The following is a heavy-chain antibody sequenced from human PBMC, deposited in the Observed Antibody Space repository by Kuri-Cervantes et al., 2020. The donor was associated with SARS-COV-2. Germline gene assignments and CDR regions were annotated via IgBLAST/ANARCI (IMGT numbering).Heavy chain of an antibody. Sequence: GGSLRLSCAASGFNSSRTDMHWVRQAPGKGLEWVAVISHDGKNKKCIASGKGRFTISGDNSQNTLYLHMKSLRSEDTAMYYCAKDRVGVQDFWGQGTLVTVSS. CDR3: AKDRVGVQDF. D-gene: IGHD2-21*01. CDR1: GFNSSRTD. J-gene: IGHJ4*02. V-gene: IGHV3-30*18. CDR2: ISHDGKNK.